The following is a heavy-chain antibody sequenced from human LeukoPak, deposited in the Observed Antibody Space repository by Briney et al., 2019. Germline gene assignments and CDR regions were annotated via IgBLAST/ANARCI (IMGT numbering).Heavy chain of an antibody. CDR1: GFTVSSNY. D-gene: IGHD3-3*01. V-gene: IGHV3-66*02. CDR2: IYSGGST. J-gene: IGHJ4*02. Sequence: GGSLRLSCAASGFTVSSNYMSWVRQAPGKGLAWVSVIYSGGSTYYADSVKGRFTISRDNSKNTLYLQMNSLRAEDTAVYYCARALYDYWRGYTLDYWCQGTLVTVSS. CDR3: ARALYDYWRGYTLDY.